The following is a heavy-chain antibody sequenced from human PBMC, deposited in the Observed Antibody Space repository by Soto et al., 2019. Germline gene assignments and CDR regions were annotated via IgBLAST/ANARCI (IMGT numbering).Heavy chain of an antibody. J-gene: IGHJ4*02. V-gene: IGHV4-4*02. CDR2: IYHSGST. Sequence: SETLSLTCAVSSGSISSSNWWSWVRQPPGKGLEWIGEIYHSGSTNYNPSLKSRVTISVDTSKNQFSLKLSSVTAADTAVYYCARGRAPLTLFDYWGQGTLVTVSS. CDR3: ARGRAPLTLFDY. CDR1: SGSISSSNW. D-gene: IGHD2-15*01.